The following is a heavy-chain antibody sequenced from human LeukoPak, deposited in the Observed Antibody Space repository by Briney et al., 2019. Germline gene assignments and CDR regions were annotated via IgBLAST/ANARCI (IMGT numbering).Heavy chain of an antibody. CDR2: IRYDGSNK. J-gene: IGHJ4*02. CDR1: GFTFSSYG. V-gene: IGHV3-30*02. Sequence: GGSLRLSCAASGFTFSSYGIHWVRQAPGKGLEWVAFIRYDGSNKYYADSVKGRFTISRDNSKNTLYLQMNSLRAEDTAVYYCAKSQTFVLLWFGESELGYWGQGTLVTVSS. CDR3: AKSQTFVLLWFGESELGY. D-gene: IGHD3-10*01.